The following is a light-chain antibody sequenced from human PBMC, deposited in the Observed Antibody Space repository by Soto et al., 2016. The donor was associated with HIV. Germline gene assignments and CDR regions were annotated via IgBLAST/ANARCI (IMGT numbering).Light chain of an antibody. V-gene: IGLV3-27*01. CDR1: VLANKY. CDR3: YSAADNNQGI. Sequence: SYELTQSSSMSVSPGRTATITCSGEVLANKYARWFQQRPGQAPILAIYKDTERPSGIPERFSGSSSGTTVTLTISGAQVEDEADYYCYSAADNNQGIFGGGTKLTVL. CDR2: KDT. J-gene: IGLJ2*01.